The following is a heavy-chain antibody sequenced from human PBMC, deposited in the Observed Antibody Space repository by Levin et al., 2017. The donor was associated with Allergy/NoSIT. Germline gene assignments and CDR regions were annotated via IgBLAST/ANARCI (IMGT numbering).Heavy chain of an antibody. CDR1: GFSLSTSGMC. CDR2: IDWDDDK. CDR3: ARMSWGRDGYKAYYGMDV. Sequence: VSGPTLVKPTQTLTLTCTFSGFSLSTSGMCVSWIRQPPGKALEWLALIDWDDDKYYSTSLKTRLTISKDTSKNQVVLTMTNMDPVDTATYYCARMSWGRDGYKAYYGMDVWGQGTTVTVSS. J-gene: IGHJ6*02. D-gene: IGHD5-24*01. V-gene: IGHV2-70*01.